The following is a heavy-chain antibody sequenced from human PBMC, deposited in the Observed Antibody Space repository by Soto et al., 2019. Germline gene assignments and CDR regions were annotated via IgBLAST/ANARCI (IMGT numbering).Heavy chain of an antibody. CDR1: GYSFTSYW. CDR3: ARANRIAAAGTYGMDV. CDR2: IYPGDSDT. V-gene: IGHV5-51*01. D-gene: IGHD6-13*01. Sequence: GESLKISCKGSGYSFTSYWIGWVRQMPGKGLEWMGIIYPGDSDTRYSPSFQGQVTISADESISTAYLQWSSLKASDTAMYYCARANRIAAAGTYGMDVWGQGTTVTVSS. J-gene: IGHJ6*02.